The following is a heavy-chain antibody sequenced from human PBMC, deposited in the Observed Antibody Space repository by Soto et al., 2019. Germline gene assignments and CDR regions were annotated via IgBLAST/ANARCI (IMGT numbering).Heavy chain of an antibody. CDR2: ISYDGSNK. V-gene: IGHV3-30-3*01. Sequence: QVQLVESGGGMVQPGRSLRLSYAASGFTFSSYAMHWVRQAPGKGLEWVAVISYDGSNKYYADSVKGRFTISRDNSKNTLYLQMNSLRAEDTAVYYCARDWDVAGTGSFDAFDIWGQGTMVTVSS. CDR3: ARDWDVAGTGSFDAFDI. CDR1: GFTFSSYA. J-gene: IGHJ3*02. D-gene: IGHD6-19*01.